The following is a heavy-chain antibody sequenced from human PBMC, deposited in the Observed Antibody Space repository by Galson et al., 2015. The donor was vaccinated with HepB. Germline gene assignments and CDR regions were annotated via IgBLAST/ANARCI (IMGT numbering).Heavy chain of an antibody. CDR1: GFTLNNAW. J-gene: IGHJ6*02. Sequence: SLRLSCAASGFTLNNAWMSWVRQAPGKGLEWVGHIKSTTDGGTTGSAAPVKGRFTISRDDLKSTQFQQMNSLKTEDTAVYYCTTGYSGLTFYYYAMDFWGQGATGTVSS. CDR2: IKSTTDGGTT. V-gene: IGHV3-15*01. CDR3: TTGYSGLTFYYYAMDF. D-gene: IGHD6-19*01.